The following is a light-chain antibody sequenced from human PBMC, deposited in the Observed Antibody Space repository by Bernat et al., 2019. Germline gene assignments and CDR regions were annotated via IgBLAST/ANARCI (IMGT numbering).Light chain of an antibody. CDR1: NSNNGTGYD. Sequence: QSLPTQPPSVSGAPGQRVTIPCTGTNSNNGTGYDVHWYKQVPGTAPILIIYSTTNRPAGVPDRFSGSKSSASASLAITGLQAEDDADYYCHSYDSSLSGSVFGTGTKVNAL. CDR3: HSYDSSLSGSV. J-gene: IGLJ1*01. CDR2: STT. V-gene: IGLV1-40*01.